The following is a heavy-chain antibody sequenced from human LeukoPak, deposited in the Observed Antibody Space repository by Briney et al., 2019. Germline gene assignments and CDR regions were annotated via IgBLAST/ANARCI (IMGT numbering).Heavy chain of an antibody. CDR3: ARDMSGNCGGACYAFDY. J-gene: IGHJ4*02. D-gene: IGHD2-21*02. V-gene: IGHV4-59*01. CDR1: GGSIRSYY. CDR2: ISYSGST. Sequence: PSETLSLTCTVSGGSIRSYYWSWIRQSPGKGLEWIGYISYSGSTNYNPSLKGRVIISVDTSKKQFSLKLSSVTAADTAVYYCARDMSGNCGGACYAFDYWGQGTLVTVSS.